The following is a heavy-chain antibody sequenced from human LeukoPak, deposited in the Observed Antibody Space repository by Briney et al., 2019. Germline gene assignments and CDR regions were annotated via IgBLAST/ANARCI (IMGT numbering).Heavy chain of an antibody. D-gene: IGHD3-10*01. CDR2: IIPIFGTA. CDR1: GGTFSSYA. CDR3: ARDGAYYDSGSYYNNYFDY. Sequence: GASVKVSCKASGGTFSSYAISWVRQAPGQGLEWMGGIIPIFGTANYAQKFQGRVTITADESTSTAYMELSSLGSEDTAVYYCARDGAYYDSGSYYNNYFDYWGQGTLVTVSS. V-gene: IGHV1-69*13. J-gene: IGHJ4*02.